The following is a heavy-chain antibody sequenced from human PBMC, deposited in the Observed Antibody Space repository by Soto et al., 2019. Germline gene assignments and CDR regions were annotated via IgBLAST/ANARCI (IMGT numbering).Heavy chain of an antibody. V-gene: IGHV1-3*04. D-gene: IGHD2-2*01. Sequence: ASVKVSCKASGYTFTSYSIHWVRQAPGQRLEWMGWINTDNGKTRDSQKFQDRVTLTRDTSASTAYMELSSLTSEDTAVYYCARAGNCTSATCFSGWLAPWGQGTLVTVSS. CDR3: ARAGNCTSATCFSGWLAP. CDR1: GYTFTSYS. CDR2: INTDNGKT. J-gene: IGHJ5*02.